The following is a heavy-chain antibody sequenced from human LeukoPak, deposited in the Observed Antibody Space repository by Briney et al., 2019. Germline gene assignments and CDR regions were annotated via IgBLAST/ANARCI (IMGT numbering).Heavy chain of an antibody. Sequence: SETLSLTCAVYGGSFSGYYWSWIRQPPGKGLEWIGEINHSGSTNYNPSLKSRVTISVDTSKNQFSLKLSSVTAADTAVYYCARGRVSGMVRGISGLSFDYWGQGTLVTVSS. D-gene: IGHD3-10*01. V-gene: IGHV4-34*01. J-gene: IGHJ4*02. CDR2: INHSGST. CDR3: ARGRVSGMVRGISGLSFDY. CDR1: GGSFSGYY.